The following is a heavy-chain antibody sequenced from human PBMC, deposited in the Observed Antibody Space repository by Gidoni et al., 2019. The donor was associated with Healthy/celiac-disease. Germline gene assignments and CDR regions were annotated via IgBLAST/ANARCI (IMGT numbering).Heavy chain of an antibody. V-gene: IGHV3-9*01. CDR3: AKLSTPDY. D-gene: IGHD3-16*02. CDR2: ISWNSGSI. J-gene: IGHJ4*02. Sequence: EVQLVESVGGLVQPGRSLRLSCAASGFTFDDYAMHWVRQAPGKGLEWVSGISWNSGSIGYADSVKGRFTISRDNAKNSLYLQMNSLRAEDTALYYCAKLSTPDYWGQGTLVTVSS. CDR1: GFTFDDYA.